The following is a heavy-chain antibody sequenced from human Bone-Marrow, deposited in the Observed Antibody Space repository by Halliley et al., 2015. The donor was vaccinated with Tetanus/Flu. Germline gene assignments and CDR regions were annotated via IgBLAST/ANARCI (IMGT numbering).Heavy chain of an antibody. J-gene: IGHJ5*02. V-gene: IGHV4-31*01. Sequence: IGHIYISGSAYYNPSLKILVTISLDTSKTQFSLELTSVTAADTAVYYCARDLGVRGSNWFDPWGQGIPVTVSS. CDR2: IYISGSA. CDR3: ARDLGVRGSNWFDP. D-gene: IGHD3-10*01.